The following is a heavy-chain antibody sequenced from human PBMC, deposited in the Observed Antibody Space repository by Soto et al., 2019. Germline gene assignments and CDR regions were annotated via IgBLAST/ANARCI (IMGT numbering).Heavy chain of an antibody. CDR3: AKEGNGGSSLDP. D-gene: IGHD2-15*01. V-gene: IGHV3-43*01. J-gene: IGHJ5*02. Sequence: GGSLRLSCEASGFKFDGYIMHWVRQVPGKGLEWISLISWDGGSLDYADSFKGRFTVSRDNSKTSLYLAMHGLASDDTAFYFCAKEGNGGSSLDPWGQGTLVTVSS. CDR1: GFKFDGYI. CDR2: ISWDGGSL.